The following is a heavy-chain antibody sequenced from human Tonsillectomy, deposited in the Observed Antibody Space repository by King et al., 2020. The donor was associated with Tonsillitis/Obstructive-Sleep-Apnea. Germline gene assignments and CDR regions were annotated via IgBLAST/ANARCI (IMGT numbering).Heavy chain of an antibody. Sequence: EVQLVESGGGLVQPGGSLRLSCAASGFTFSSYEMNWVRQAPGKGLEGVSYISSSGSTIYYTDSVKGRFTISRDNAKNSLYLQMNSLRAEDTAVYYCARDVSGYCSSTSCYKGQAFDIWGQGTMVTVSS. CDR3: ARDVSGYCSSTSCYKGQAFDI. CDR1: GFTFSSYE. CDR2: ISSSGSTI. D-gene: IGHD2-2*02. J-gene: IGHJ3*02. V-gene: IGHV3-48*03.